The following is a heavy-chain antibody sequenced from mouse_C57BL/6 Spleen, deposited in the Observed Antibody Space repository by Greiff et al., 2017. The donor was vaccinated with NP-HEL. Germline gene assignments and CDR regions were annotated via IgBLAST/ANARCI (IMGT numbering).Heavy chain of an antibody. CDR3: ARGVYYYGSSNYFDY. D-gene: IGHD1-1*01. CDR1: GYSITSGYY. CDR2: ISYDGSN. V-gene: IGHV3-6*01. Sequence: EVQLVESGPGLVKPSQSLSLTCSVTGYSITSGYYWNWIRQFPGNKLEWMGYISYDGSNNYNPSLKNRISITRDTSKNQFFLKLNSVTTEDTATYYCARGVYYYGSSNYFDYWGQGTTLTVSS. J-gene: IGHJ2*01.